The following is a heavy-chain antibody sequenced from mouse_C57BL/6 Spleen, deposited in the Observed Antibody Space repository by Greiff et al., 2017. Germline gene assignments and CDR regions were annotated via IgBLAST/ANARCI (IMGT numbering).Heavy chain of an antibody. V-gene: IGHV3-8*01. CDR2: ISYSGST. Sequence: EVQLQQSGPGLAKPSQTLSLTCSVTGYSITSYYWNWIRKFPGNKLEYMGYISYSGSTYYNPSLKSRISIIRDTSKNQYSLQLNSVTTEDTATYYGARYPDYYGSSYWYFDVWGTGTTVTVSS. D-gene: IGHD1-1*01. J-gene: IGHJ1*03. CDR3: ARYPDYYGSSYWYFDV. CDR1: GYSITSYY.